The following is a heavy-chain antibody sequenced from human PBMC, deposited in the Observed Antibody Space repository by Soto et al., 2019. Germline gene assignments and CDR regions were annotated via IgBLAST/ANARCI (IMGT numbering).Heavy chain of an antibody. J-gene: IGHJ6*02. CDR2: ISRTSSYI. V-gene: IGHV3-21*01. CDR1: GFTFSSYS. CDR3: AREYGSGSSTPPYYYGMDV. Sequence: EVQLVESGGGLVKPGGSLRLSCAASGFTFSSYSMNWVRQAPGKGLEWGSSISRTSSYIYYADSLKRRLTISRDNAKNSLYLQMNCLRAEDTAVYYCAREYGSGSSTPPYYYGMDVWGQGTTVTVSS. D-gene: IGHD3-10*01.